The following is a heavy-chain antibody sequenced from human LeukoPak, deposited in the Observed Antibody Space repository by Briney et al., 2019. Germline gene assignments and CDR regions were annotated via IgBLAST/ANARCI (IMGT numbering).Heavy chain of an antibody. CDR1: GGSISSGGYS. V-gene: IGHV4-30-2*01. CDR3: ARAATTVTTYWFDP. J-gene: IGHJ5*02. Sequence: SETPSLTCAVSGGSISSGGYSWSWIRQPPGKGLEWIGYIYHSGSTYYNPSLKSRVTISVDRSKNQFSLKLSSVTAADTAVYYCARAATTVTTYWFDPWGQGTLVTVSS. D-gene: IGHD4-17*01. CDR2: IYHSGST.